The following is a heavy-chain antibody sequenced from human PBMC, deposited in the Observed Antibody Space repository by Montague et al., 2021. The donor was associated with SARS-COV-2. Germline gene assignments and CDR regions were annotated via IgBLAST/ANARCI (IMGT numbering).Heavy chain of an antibody. V-gene: IGHV6-1*01. CDR2: YN. Sequence: YNDYAVSVKIRITINPDTSKNHFSLQLNSVTDEDTAVYYCARELRRSMRIVDIRGFDYWGQGTLVTGSS. D-gene: IGHD3-22*01. CDR3: ARELRRSMRIVDIRGFDY. J-gene: IGHJ4*02.